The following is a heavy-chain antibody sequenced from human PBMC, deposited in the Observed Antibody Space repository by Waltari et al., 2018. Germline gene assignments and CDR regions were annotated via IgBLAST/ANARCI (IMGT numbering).Heavy chain of an antibody. Sequence: FSSYWMPWVRQAPGKGLAWVSRINSDGSSTSYADSVKGRFTISRDNAKNTLYLQMNSLRAEDTAVYYCARVGMDVWGQGTTVTVSS. CDR2: INSDGSST. V-gene: IGHV3-74*01. J-gene: IGHJ6*02. CDR1: FSSYW. CDR3: ARVGMDV.